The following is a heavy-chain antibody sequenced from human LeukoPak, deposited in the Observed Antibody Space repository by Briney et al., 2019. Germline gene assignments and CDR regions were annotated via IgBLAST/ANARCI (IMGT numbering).Heavy chain of an antibody. CDR3: ASSNYDSSGSDAFDI. V-gene: IGHV4-34*01. D-gene: IGHD3-22*01. CDR2: INHSGST. J-gene: IGHJ3*02. Sequence: PSETLSLTCAVYGGSFSGYYWSWIRQPPGKGLEWIGEINHSGSTNYNPSLKSRVTISVDTSKNQFSLKLSSVTAADTAVYYCASSNYDSSGSDAFDIWGQGTMVTVSS. CDR1: GGSFSGYY.